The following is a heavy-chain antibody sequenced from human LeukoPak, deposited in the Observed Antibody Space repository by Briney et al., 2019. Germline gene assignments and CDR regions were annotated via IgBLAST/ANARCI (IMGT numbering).Heavy chain of an antibody. V-gene: IGHV1-18*01. CDR2: ISAYNGNT. CDR3: ARGFPTVFRTSIKDAFDI. CDR1: GYTFTSYG. J-gene: IGHJ3*02. D-gene: IGHD2-21*01. Sequence: ASVKVSCKASGYTFTSYGISWVRQAPGQGLEWMGWISAYNGNTNYAQKLQGRVTMTTDTSTSTAYMELRSLRSDDTAVYYCARGFPTVFRTSIKDAFDIWGQGTMVTVSS.